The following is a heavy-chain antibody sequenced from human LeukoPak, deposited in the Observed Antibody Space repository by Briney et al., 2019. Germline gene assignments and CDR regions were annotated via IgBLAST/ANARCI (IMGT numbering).Heavy chain of an antibody. V-gene: IGHV3-11*01. D-gene: IGHD1-26*01. Sequence: GGSLRLSCAASGFTFSDSYMSWIRQAPGKGLEWVSYISRSGSTIYYADSVKGRFTISRDNAKNSLYLQMNSLRAEDTAVYYCARWELSRGFDDWGQGTLVTVSS. CDR2: ISRSGSTI. J-gene: IGHJ4*02. CDR3: ARWELSRGFDD. CDR1: GFTFSDSY.